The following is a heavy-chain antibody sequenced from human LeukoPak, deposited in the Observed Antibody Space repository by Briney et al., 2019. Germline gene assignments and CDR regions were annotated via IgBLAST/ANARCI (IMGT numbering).Heavy chain of an antibody. CDR1: GFTFSSFG. D-gene: IGHD2-2*01. Sequence: GGSLRLSCAASGFTFSSFGMSWVRQAPGKGLEWVSSISSSSSYIYYADSVKGRFTISRDNAKNSLYLQMNSLRAEDTAVYYCARDAVLYCSSTSCPPDYWGQGTLVTVSS. J-gene: IGHJ4*02. CDR2: ISSSSSYI. V-gene: IGHV3-21*01. CDR3: ARDAVLYCSSTSCPPDY.